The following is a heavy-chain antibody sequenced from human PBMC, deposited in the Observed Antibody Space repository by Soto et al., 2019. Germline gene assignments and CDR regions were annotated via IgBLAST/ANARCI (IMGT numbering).Heavy chain of an antibody. CDR2: ISSNGGST. D-gene: IGHD3-9*01. J-gene: IGHJ4*02. Sequence: PGGSLRLSCSASGFTFSSYAMHWVRQAPGKGLEYVSAISSNGGSTYYADSVKGRFTISRDNSKNTLYLQMSSLRAEDTAVYYCVKDWYYDILTGYYNLDYWGQGTLVTVS. CDR3: VKDWYYDILTGYYNLDY. CDR1: GFTFSSYA. V-gene: IGHV3-64D*08.